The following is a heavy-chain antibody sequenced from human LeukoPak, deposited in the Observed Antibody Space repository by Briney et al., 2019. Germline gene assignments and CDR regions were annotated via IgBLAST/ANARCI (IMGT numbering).Heavy chain of an antibody. CDR2: IYYSGST. CDR3: ARVSAMVYFDY. D-gene: IGHD5-18*01. CDR1: GGSISSGGYY. Sequence: SETLSLTCTVSGGSISSGGYYWSWIRQHPGKGLEWIGYIYYSGSTNYNPSLKSRVTISVDTSKNQFSLKLSSVTAADTAVYYCARVSAMVYFDYWGQGTLVTVSS. J-gene: IGHJ4*02. V-gene: IGHV4-61*08.